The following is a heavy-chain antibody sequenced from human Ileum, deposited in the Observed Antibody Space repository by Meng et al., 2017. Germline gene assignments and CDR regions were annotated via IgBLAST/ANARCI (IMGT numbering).Heavy chain of an antibody. CDR3: AGHTELDC. V-gene: IGHV3-66*04. CDR1: EFTVSNNY. J-gene: IGHJ4*02. Sequence: EVQLVESGGGLVQPGGSLRLSCAASEFTVSNNYMSWVRQAPGKGLEWVSLIYSGGNTKYTDSVKGRFTISRDNSKNTLYLQMNSLRAEDTAVYYCAGHTELDCLGQGALVTVSS. CDR2: IYSGGNT.